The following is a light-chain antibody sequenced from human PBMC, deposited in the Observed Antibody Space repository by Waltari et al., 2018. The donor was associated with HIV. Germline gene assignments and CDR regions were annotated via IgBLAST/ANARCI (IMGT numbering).Light chain of an antibody. Sequence: QSVLTQPPSVSAAPGQTVTISCSGRSSTTGNTYLSWYQQFPGTAPKLLIYDNNKRPSGIPDRFSGSKSGTSATLGITGLQTGDEADYYCGTWDSSLSAGVFGGGTKLTVL. V-gene: IGLV1-51*01. CDR3: GTWDSSLSAGV. CDR2: DNN. CDR1: SSTTGNTY. J-gene: IGLJ2*01.